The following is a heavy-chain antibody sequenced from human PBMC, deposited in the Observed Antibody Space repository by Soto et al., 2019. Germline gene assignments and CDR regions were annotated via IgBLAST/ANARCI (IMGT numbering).Heavy chain of an antibody. D-gene: IGHD3-10*01. J-gene: IGHJ6*01. CDR3: AKARRYYGSGGPYYGMDV. V-gene: IGHV3-9*01. Sequence: EVQLVESGGGLVQPGRSLRLSCAASGFTFDDYAMHWVRQAPGKGLEWVSGISWNSGSIGYADSVKGRFTISRDNAKNSLYLQMNSLRAEDTALYYCAKARRYYGSGGPYYGMDVW. CDR2: ISWNSGSI. CDR1: GFTFDDYA.